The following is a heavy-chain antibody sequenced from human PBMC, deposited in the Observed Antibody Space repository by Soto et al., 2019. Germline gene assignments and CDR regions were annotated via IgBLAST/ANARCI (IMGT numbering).Heavy chain of an antibody. V-gene: IGHV1-18*01. Sequence: GASVKVSCKASGYTFTTYGISWVRQAPGQGLEWMGWISAYNGNTNYVQKLQGRVTMTTDTSTNTAYMELRSLRSDDTAVYYCAKKTPSSIAVAHYNFDYWGQGTLVTVSS. D-gene: IGHD6-19*01. CDR2: ISAYNGNT. CDR3: AKKTPSSIAVAHYNFDY. J-gene: IGHJ4*02. CDR1: GYTFTTYG.